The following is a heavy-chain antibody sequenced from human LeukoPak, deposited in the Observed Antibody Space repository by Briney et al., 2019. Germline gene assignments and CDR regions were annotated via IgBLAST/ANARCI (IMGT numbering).Heavy chain of an antibody. CDR1: GFTFSSYA. CDR2: ISGGGGNT. J-gene: IGHJ5*02. V-gene: IGHV3-23*01. CDR3: AKGSDCDYVWGSYRNWFDP. Sequence: PGGSLRLSCAASGFTFSSYAMSWVRQAPGKGLEWVSAISGGGGNTYYAASVKGRFTISRDNSKNTLYLQMNRLRAEDTAVYYCAKGSDCDYVWGSYRNWFDPWGQGTLVTVSS. D-gene: IGHD3-16*02.